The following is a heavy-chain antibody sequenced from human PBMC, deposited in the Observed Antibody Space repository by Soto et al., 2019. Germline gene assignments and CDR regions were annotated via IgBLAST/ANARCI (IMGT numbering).Heavy chain of an antibody. Sequence: PSETLSLTCSVSGGTISGYYWTWIRQPAGKGLEWIGHIYSSGNTKYNPSLQSRVTMSLDTSNNQFSLRLTSVTAADTAVYYCARGQRFSDWFDPWGQGTLVTVS. J-gene: IGHJ5*02. CDR1: GGTISGYY. CDR3: ARGQRFSDWFDP. D-gene: IGHD3-3*01. V-gene: IGHV4-4*07. CDR2: IYSSGNT.